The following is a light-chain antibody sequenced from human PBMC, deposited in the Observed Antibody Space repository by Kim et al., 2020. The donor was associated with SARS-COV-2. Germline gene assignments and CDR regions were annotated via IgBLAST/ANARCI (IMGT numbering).Light chain of an antibody. J-gene: IGLJ2*01. CDR2: DVS. CDR3: SSYTSSNTPYVV. CDR1: SSDVGGYNY. V-gene: IGLV2-14*03. Sequence: QSALTQPASVSGSPGQSITISCTGISSDVGGYNYVSWYQQQPGKAPKLMISDVSNRPSGVSNRFSGSKSGNTASLTISGLQAEDEADYYCSSYTSSNTPYVVFGGGTQLTVL.